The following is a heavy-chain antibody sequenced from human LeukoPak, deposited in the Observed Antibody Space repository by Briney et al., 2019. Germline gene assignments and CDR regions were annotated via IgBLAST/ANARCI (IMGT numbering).Heavy chain of an antibody. D-gene: IGHD6-6*01. CDR3: ARDSSRGGYYYYGMDV. CDR2: IYYSGST. Sequence: SETLSLTCTVSGGSISSYYWSWIRQPPGKGLEWIGYIYYSGSTNYNPSLKSRVTISVDTSKNQFFLKLSSVTAADTAVYYCARDSSRGGYYYYGMDVWGQGTTVTVSS. J-gene: IGHJ6*02. CDR1: GGSISSYY. V-gene: IGHV4-59*01.